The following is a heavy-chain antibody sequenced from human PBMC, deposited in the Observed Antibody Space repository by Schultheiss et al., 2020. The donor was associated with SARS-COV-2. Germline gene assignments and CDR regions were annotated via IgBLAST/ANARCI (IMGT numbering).Heavy chain of an antibody. V-gene: IGHV3-23*01. CDR3: ARDRDYGDYEPRDYYYYGMDV. J-gene: IGHJ6*02. Sequence: GGSLRLSCAASGFTFSSYAMHWVRQAPGKGLEWVSVISRSGGSIKYADSVKGRFTISRDKSRNTLYLQRNSLRAEDTAVYYCARDRDYGDYEPRDYYYYGMDVWGQGTTVTVSS. D-gene: IGHD4-17*01. CDR2: ISRSGGSI. CDR1: GFTFSSYA.